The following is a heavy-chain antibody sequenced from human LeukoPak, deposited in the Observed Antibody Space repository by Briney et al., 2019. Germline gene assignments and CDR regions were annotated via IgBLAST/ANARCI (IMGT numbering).Heavy chain of an antibody. CDR3: AKEGGYCSSSSCSDYFDY. D-gene: IGHD2-2*01. CDR2: ICGSGGST. Sequence: PGGSLRLSCAASGFIFGNHAMSWVRQAPGKGLEWVSTICGSGGSTYYADSVKGRCTISRDNSKGTLYLQVNSLRADDTAVYYCAKEGGYCSSSSCSDYFDYWGQGSLVTVSS. V-gene: IGHV3-23*01. CDR1: GFIFGNHA. J-gene: IGHJ4*02.